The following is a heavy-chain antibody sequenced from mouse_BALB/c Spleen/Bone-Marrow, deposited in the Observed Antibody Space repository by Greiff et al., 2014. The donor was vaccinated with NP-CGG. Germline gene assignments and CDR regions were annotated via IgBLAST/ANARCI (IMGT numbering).Heavy chain of an antibody. Sequence: QVQLQQPGAELVRPGSSVKISCKASGYAFSSYWMHWVKQRPGQGLEWIGQIYPGDGDTNYNGKFKGKATLTADKSSSTAYMQRSSLTSEDSAVYFCARLCNYRGAMDYWGQGTSVTVSS. CDR2: IYPGDGDT. CDR1: GYAFSSYW. V-gene: IGHV1-80*01. J-gene: IGHJ4*01. D-gene: IGHD2-14*01. CDR3: ARLCNYRGAMDY.